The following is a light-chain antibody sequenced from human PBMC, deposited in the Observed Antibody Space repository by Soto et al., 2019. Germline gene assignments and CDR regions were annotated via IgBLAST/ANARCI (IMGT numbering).Light chain of an antibody. CDR3: QQANSFPIT. V-gene: IGKV1D-12*01. Sequence: DIQMTQSPSSVSASVGDSVTITCRASQGISTWLAWFQQKPGEAPKLLIYAASSLQSGVPSRFSGSGSGTDLTPPISSLQPEDFATYYCQQANSFPITFGQGTRLEMK. CDR1: QGISTW. CDR2: AAS. J-gene: IGKJ5*01.